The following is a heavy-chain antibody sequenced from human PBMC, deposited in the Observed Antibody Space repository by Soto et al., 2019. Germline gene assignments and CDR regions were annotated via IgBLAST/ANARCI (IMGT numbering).Heavy chain of an antibody. CDR2: ISSTGRST. J-gene: IGHJ4*02. Sequence: EVQLLESGGGLVQPGGSLRLSCAASGFTFSSYAMSWVRQAPGKGLQWVSGISSTGRSTYYADSVKGRFTISRENSKNSLYLQMNSLRDEDTAVYYCARDWYYYDSSGNRGYWGQGTLVTVSS. V-gene: IGHV3-23*01. D-gene: IGHD3-22*01. CDR3: ARDWYYYDSSGNRGY. CDR1: GFTFSSYA.